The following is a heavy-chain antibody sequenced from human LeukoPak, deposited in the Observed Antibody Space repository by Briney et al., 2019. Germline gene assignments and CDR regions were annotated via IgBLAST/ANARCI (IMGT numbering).Heavy chain of an antibody. J-gene: IGHJ4*02. Sequence: PSETLSLTCTVSGGSISSYYWSWIRQPPGKGLEWIGYIYYSGSTIYNPSLKSRVTISVDTSKNQFSLKLSSVTAADTAVYYCARQVGGSSNIDYWGQGTLVTVSS. D-gene: IGHD1-26*01. CDR2: IYYSGST. CDR3: ARQVGGSSNIDY. CDR1: GGSISSYY. V-gene: IGHV4-59*08.